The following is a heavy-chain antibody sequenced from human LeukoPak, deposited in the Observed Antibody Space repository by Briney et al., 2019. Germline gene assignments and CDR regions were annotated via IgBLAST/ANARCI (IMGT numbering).Heavy chain of an antibody. CDR3: ASTDFGDAFDI. CDR2: FFTSGSS. CDR1: GGSLNSGSYY. D-gene: IGHD3-10*01. J-gene: IGHJ3*02. Sequence: TTSETLSLTCTVSGGSLNSGSYYWSWIRQPAGKGLEWIGRFFTSGSSNYNPSLKSRVTISVDTSKNEFSLKLSSVTAADTAVYYCASTDFGDAFDIWGQGTMVTVSS. V-gene: IGHV4-61*02.